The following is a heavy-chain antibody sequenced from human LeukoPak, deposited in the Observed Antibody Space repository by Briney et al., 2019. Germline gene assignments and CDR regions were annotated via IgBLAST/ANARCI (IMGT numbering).Heavy chain of an antibody. J-gene: IGHJ4*02. D-gene: IGHD6-19*01. CDR2: ISSSGSTI. CDR3: ARVPSSGWALDY. CDR1: GFTFSSYE. Sequence: GGSLRLSCAASGFTFSSYEMNWVRQAPGKGLEWVSYISSSGSTIYYADSVKGRFTISRDNAKNSLYLQMNSLRAEDTAVYYCARVPSSGWALDYWGQGTLVTVSS. V-gene: IGHV3-48*03.